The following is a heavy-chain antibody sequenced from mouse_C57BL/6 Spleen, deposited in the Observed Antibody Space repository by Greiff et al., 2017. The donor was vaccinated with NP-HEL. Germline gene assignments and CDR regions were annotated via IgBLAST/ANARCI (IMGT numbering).Heavy chain of an antibody. Sequence: QVQLQQSGAELVRPGTSVKMSCKASGYTFTNYWIGWAKQRPGHGLEWIGDIYPGGGYPNYNEQFKGKATLTADKSSSTAYMQFSSLTSEDSAIYYCARWGRTGYFDYWGQGTTLTVSS. CDR1: GYTFTNYW. J-gene: IGHJ2*01. V-gene: IGHV1-63*01. CDR2: IYPGGGYP. CDR3: ARWGRTGYFDY.